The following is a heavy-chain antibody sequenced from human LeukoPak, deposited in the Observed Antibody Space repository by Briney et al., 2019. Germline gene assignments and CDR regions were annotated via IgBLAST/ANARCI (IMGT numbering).Heavy chain of an antibody. V-gene: IGHV1-2*02. Sequence: ASVKVSCKASGYTFTDYYMHWVRQAPGQGLEWMGWINPNTGGTEYAQKFQGRVTMTSDTSISTAYMELSRLRSDDTAVYYCARQGPQYYYYAVDVWGQGTTVTVS. J-gene: IGHJ6*02. CDR2: INPNTGGT. CDR1: GYTFTDYY. CDR3: ARQGPQYYYYAVDV.